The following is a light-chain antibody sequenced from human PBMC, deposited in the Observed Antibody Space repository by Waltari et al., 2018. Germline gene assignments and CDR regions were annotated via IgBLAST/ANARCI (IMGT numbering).Light chain of an antibody. CDR2: EVN. CDR3: SSYTSSTTFV. V-gene: IGLV2-18*02. J-gene: IGLJ2*01. Sequence: QSALTQPPSVSGSPGPSVTISCTGTSSDVGNDNRVSWYQQPPGTAPKVVIYEVNNRPSGVPDRFSGSKSGNTAYLTISGLQAEDEADYYCSSYTSSTTFVFGGGTKLAVL. CDR1: SSDVGNDNR.